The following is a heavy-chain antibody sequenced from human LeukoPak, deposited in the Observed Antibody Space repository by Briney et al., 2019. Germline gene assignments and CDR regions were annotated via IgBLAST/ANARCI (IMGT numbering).Heavy chain of an antibody. D-gene: IGHD4-17*01. Sequence: GGSLRLSCAASGFSFSTYTMNWVRQAPGKGLEWVSAINGRGDSTFYADSVKGQFTISRDNSKSTVYLEMNSLRADDTAVYYCAKERQTGDYFTSDFWGQGTLVTVSS. CDR1: GFSFSTYT. V-gene: IGHV3-23*01. J-gene: IGHJ4*02. CDR2: INGRGDST. CDR3: AKERQTGDYFTSDF.